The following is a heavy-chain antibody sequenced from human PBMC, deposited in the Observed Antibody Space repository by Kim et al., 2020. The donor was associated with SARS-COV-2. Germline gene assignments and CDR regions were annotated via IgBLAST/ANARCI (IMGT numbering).Heavy chain of an antibody. V-gene: IGHV4-39*01. D-gene: IGHD3-3*01. Sequence: SETLSLTCTVSGGSMNSNFYYWGWIRLPPGKGLEWIGSIYYSGTTYYNPSLKSRVTISVDTSNNQFSLKVRSVTAADTAVYFCARQTQRRAGHNFGAFDIWGPGTMVTVSS. CDR3: ARQTQRRAGHNFGAFDI. J-gene: IGHJ3*02. CDR1: GGSMNSNFYY. CDR2: IYYSGTT.